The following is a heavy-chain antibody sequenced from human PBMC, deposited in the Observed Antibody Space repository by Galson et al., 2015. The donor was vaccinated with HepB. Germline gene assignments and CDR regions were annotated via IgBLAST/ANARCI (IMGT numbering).Heavy chain of an antibody. D-gene: IGHD6-13*01. Sequence: SLRLSCAASGFTFSTYAMSWVRQAPGKGLEWASTISGSGGSPYYADSVKGRFTISRDNPKNTLYLQMNSLRAEDTAVYYCAKDRYSNSWYYFEYWGQGTLVTVSS. CDR3: AKDRYSNSWYYFEY. V-gene: IGHV3-23*01. CDR2: ISGSGGSP. CDR1: GFTFSTYA. J-gene: IGHJ4*02.